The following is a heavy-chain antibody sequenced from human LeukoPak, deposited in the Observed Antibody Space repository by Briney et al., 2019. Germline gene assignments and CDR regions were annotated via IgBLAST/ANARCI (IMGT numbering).Heavy chain of an antibody. CDR1: GGSISGSNNY. CDR3: ARDLGLRYFDWLDY. V-gene: IGHV4-39*02. D-gene: IGHD3-9*01. CDR2: IYYSGNT. J-gene: IGHJ4*02. Sequence: PSETLSLTCTVSGGSISGSNNYWSWIRQPPGKGLDWIGTIYYSGNTYYNPSLKSRITISVDTSKNQFSLKLSSVTAADTAVYYCARDLGLRYFDWLDYWGQGTLVTVSS.